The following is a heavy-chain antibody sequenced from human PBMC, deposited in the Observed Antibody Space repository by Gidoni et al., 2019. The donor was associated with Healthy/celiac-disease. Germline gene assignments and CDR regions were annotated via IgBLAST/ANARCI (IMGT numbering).Heavy chain of an antibody. CDR1: GGSFSGYY. CDR3: ARTPVRAFIRAYYYDSSGYPDAFDI. V-gene: IGHV4-34*01. D-gene: IGHD3-22*01. J-gene: IGHJ3*02. CDR2: INHSGST. Sequence: QVQLQQWGAGLLKPSETLSLTCAVYGGSFSGYYWSWIRQPPGKGLEWIGEINHSGSTNYNPSLKSRVTISVDTSKNQFSLKLSSVTAADTAVYYCARTPVRAFIRAYYYDSSGYPDAFDIWGQGTMVTVSS.